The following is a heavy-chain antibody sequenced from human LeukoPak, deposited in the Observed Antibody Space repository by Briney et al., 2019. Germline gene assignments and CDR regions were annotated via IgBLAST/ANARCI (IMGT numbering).Heavy chain of an antibody. D-gene: IGHD2-2*01. V-gene: IGHV4-59*01. CDR1: GGSISSYY. CDR2: IYYSGST. CDR3: ARVDCSSTSCYYYGMDV. Sequence: SSETLSLTCTVSGGSISSYYWSWIRQPPGKGLEWIGYIYYSGSTNYNPSLKSRVTISVDTSKNQFSLKLSSVTAADTAVYYCARVDCSSTSCYYYGMDVWGQGTTVTVSS. J-gene: IGHJ6*02.